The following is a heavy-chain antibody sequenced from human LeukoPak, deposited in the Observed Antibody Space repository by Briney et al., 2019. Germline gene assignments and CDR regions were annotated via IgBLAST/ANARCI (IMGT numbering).Heavy chain of an antibody. Sequence: GGSLRLSCAASGFTFSSYSMNWVRQPPGKGLEWVSSISSSSSYIYYADSVKGRFTISRDNAKNSLYLQMNSLRAEDTAVYYCAREGYSSSSPYYYYGMDVWGQGTTVTVSS. V-gene: IGHV3-21*04. CDR2: ISSSSSYI. CDR1: GFTFSSYS. D-gene: IGHD6-6*01. J-gene: IGHJ6*02. CDR3: AREGYSSSSPYYYYGMDV.